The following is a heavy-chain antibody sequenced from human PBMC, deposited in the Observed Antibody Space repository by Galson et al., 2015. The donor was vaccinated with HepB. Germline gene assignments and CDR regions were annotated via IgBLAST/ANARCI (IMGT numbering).Heavy chain of an antibody. CDR2: IIPVFGAA. V-gene: IGHV1-69*06. D-gene: IGHD1-26*01. CDR1: GGNFNSSS. Sequence: SVKVSCKASGGNFNSSSISWMRQAPGQGLEWMGGIIPVFGAANYAQNLEGRVTISADTSTSTTFLELRSLKYEDSAVYYCARDCTTTSCFEDWGQGTLVAVSS. CDR3: ARDCTTTSCFED. J-gene: IGHJ4*02.